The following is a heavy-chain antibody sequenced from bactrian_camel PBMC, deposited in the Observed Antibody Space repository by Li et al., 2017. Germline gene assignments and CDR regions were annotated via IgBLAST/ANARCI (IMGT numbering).Heavy chain of an antibody. J-gene: IGHJ6*01. CDR1: GHSYRSYC. Sequence: HVQLVESGGGSVQVGGSLRLSCALSGHSYRSYCFAWFRQTPGREREGVAALDSDGTTSYADSVKGRFTISRDNAKNTLYLQMSNLKPEDSAMYYCAAAHLIVFDVRGPGCTAVGGALDGEGTGFGYWGQGTQVTVS. D-gene: IGHD3*01. V-gene: IGHV3S57*01. CDR3: AAAHLIVFDVRGPGCTAVGGALDGEGTGFGY. CDR2: LDSDGTT.